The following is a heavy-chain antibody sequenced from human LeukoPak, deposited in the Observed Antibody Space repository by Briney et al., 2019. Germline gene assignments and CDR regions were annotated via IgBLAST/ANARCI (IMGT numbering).Heavy chain of an antibody. CDR3: ARVTLTGYFAFDS. V-gene: IGHV1-2*02. Sequence: ASVKVSCKTSGYTFTGYYMHWVRQAPGQGLEWMGWINPNSGGTNYAQKFQGRVTMTRDTSISTAYMELSRLRSDDTAMYYFARVTLTGYFAFDSWGQGTLVTVSS. CDR1: GYTFTGYY. CDR2: INPNSGGT. J-gene: IGHJ4*02. D-gene: IGHD3-9*01.